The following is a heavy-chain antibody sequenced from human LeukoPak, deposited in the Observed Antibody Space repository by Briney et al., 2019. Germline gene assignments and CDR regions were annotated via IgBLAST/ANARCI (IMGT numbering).Heavy chain of an antibody. Sequence: GGSLRLSCAASGFTFSSYGMHWVRQAPGKGLEWVAFIRYDGSNKYYADSVKGRFTISRDNSKNTLYLQMNSLRAEDTAVYYCARAHYDFWSGYHLYYFDYWGQGTLVTVSS. J-gene: IGHJ4*02. CDR2: IRYDGSNK. V-gene: IGHV3-30*02. CDR3: ARAHYDFWSGYHLYYFDY. D-gene: IGHD3-3*01. CDR1: GFTFSSYG.